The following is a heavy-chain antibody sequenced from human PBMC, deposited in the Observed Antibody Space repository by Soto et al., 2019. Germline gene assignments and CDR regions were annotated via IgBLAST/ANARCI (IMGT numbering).Heavy chain of an antibody. J-gene: IGHJ4*02. CDR2: INPSGGNT. CDR3: ARVRGGGSEYFFDY. D-gene: IGHD2-15*01. V-gene: IGHV1-46*01. CDR1: GYTFTRYN. Sequence: QVQLVQSGAEVKKPGASVKVSCKASGYTFTRYNVHWVRQAPGQGLEWMAIINPSGGNTYYVQKFEGRVTLTTDTSTSTVYMELSSLRSDDTAVYYCARVRGGGSEYFFDYWGQGTLVSVSS.